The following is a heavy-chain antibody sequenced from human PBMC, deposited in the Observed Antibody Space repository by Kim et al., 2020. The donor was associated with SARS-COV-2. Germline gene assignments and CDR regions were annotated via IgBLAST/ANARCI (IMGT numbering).Heavy chain of an antibody. J-gene: IGHJ4*02. CDR3: AKGPTSQYYFDY. CDR1: GFTFSSYA. V-gene: IGHV3-23*01. D-gene: IGHD3-16*01. CDR2: SSGSGGST. Sequence: GGSLRLSCAASGFTFSSYAMSWVRQAPGKGLEWVSASSGSGGSTYYADSVKGRFTISRDNSKNTLYLQMNSLRAEDTAVYYCAKGPTSQYYFDYWCQGTLVTVSS.